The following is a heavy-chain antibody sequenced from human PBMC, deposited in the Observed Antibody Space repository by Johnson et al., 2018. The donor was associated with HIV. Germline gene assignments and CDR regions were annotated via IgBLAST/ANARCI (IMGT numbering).Heavy chain of an antibody. CDR2: ISYDGSNK. J-gene: IGHJ3*02. CDR1: GFTFSSYA. D-gene: IGHD1-26*01. V-gene: IGHV3-30-3*01. CDR3: ARGGGIVGAKSAVVI. Sequence: VESGGGVVQPGRSLRLSCAASGFTFSSYAMHWVRQAPGKGLEWVAVISYDGSNKYYADSVKGRFTISRDNSKNTLYLQMNSLRAGDTAVYYCARGGGIVGAKSAVVIWGQGTMVTVSS.